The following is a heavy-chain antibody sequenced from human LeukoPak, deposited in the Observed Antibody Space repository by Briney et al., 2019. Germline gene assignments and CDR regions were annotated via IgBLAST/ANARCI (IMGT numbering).Heavy chain of an antibody. J-gene: IGHJ5*02. CDR1: GGSFSGYY. CDR2: INHSGST. Sequence: PSETLSLTCAVYGGSFSGYYWSWIRQPPGKGLEWIGEINHSGSTNCNPSLKSRVTISVDTSKNQFSLKLSSVTAADTAVYYCARCSSSWLVRLFDPWGQGTLVTVSS. D-gene: IGHD6-13*01. CDR3: ARCSSSWLVRLFDP. V-gene: IGHV4-34*01.